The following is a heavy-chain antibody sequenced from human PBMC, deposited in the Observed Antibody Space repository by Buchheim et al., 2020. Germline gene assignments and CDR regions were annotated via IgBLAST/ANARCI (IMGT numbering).Heavy chain of an antibody. Sequence: EVQLVESGGGLVKPGGSLRLSCAASGFTFSSYSMNWVRQAPGKGLEWVSSISSSSSYIYYADSVKGRFTISRDNAKKSLYLQMNSLRAEDTAVYYCARAIRSSGWYGYFDYWGQGTL. D-gene: IGHD6-19*01. CDR1: GFTFSSYS. J-gene: IGHJ4*02. CDR3: ARAIRSSGWYGYFDY. CDR2: ISSSSSYI. V-gene: IGHV3-21*01.